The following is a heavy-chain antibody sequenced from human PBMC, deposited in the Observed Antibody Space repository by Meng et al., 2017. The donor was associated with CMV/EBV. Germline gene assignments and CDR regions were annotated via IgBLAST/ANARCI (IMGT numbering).Heavy chain of an antibody. J-gene: IGHJ6*02. CDR2: IIPIFGTA. Sequence: SVKVSCKASAGTFSSYSFSWVRQAPGQGLEWMGGIIPIFGTANYAQKFQGRVTITTDESTSTAYMELSSLRSEDTAVYYCASILGSFGGGGNYADYYYGMDVWGQGTTVTVSS. CDR1: AGTFSSYS. CDR3: ASILGSFGGGGNYADYYYGMDV. D-gene: IGHD1-7*01. V-gene: IGHV1-69*05.